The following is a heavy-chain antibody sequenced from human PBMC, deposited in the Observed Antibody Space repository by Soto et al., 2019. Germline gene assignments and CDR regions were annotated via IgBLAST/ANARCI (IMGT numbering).Heavy chain of an antibody. Sequence: PGGSLRLSCTASGFTFSSFWVHWVRQVSGKGLEWVGHIRDKPNSYATTYAASVTGRFTVSRDASENTAYLQMNSLKTEDTAVYYCVRSDYGNSYRGLDVWGQGTTVTVSS. CDR2: IRDKPNSYAT. J-gene: IGHJ6*02. CDR1: GFTFSSFW. D-gene: IGHD3-10*01. CDR3: VRSDYGNSYRGLDV. V-gene: IGHV3-73*01.